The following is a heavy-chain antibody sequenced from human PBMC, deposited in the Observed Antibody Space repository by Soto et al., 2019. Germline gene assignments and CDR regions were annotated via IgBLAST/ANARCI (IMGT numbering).Heavy chain of an antibody. CDR2: MNPNSGNT. V-gene: IGHV1-8*01. CDR1: GYTFTSYD. D-gene: IGHD6-13*01. CDR3: AVQQSSSWYQYYYYGMDV. Sequence: ASVKVSCKASGYTFTSYDINWVRQATGQGLEWMGWMNPNSGNTGYAQKFQGRVTMTRNTSISTAYMELSSLRSEDTAVYYRAVQQSSSWYQYYYYGMDVWGQGTTVTVSS. J-gene: IGHJ6*02.